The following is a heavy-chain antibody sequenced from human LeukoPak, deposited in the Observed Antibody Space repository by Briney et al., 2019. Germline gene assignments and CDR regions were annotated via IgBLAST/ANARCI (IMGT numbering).Heavy chain of an antibody. CDR3: ARAGGTGFWSGPDNYGLDV. J-gene: IGHJ6*02. D-gene: IGHD3-3*01. Sequence: GGSLRLSCAASGFSFSDYFMTWIRQAPGKGPEWVSHISGRSGAISYADSVKGRFTISRDNAKNSVYLQMNGLRAGDTGVYYCARAGGTGFWSGPDNYGLDVWGQGTTVTVFS. V-gene: IGHV3-11*01. CDR2: ISGRSGAI. CDR1: GFSFSDYF.